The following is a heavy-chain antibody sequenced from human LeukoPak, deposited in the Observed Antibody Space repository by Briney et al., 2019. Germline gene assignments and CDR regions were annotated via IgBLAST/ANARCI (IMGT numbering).Heavy chain of an antibody. Sequence: ASVKVSCKASGYTLTSYGISWVRQAPGQGLEWMGWISAYNGNTNYAQKLQGRVTMTTDTSTSTAYMELGSLRSDDTAVYYCARVALVPAAINHWFDPWGQGTLVTVSS. D-gene: IGHD2-2*01. J-gene: IGHJ5*02. CDR1: GYTLTSYG. CDR3: ARVALVPAAINHWFDP. CDR2: ISAYNGNT. V-gene: IGHV1-18*01.